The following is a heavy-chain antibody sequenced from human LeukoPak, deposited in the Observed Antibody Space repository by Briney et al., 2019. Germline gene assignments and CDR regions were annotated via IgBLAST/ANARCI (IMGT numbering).Heavy chain of an antibody. CDR2: ISYDGSNK. J-gene: IGHJ3*02. D-gene: IGHD3-10*01. Sequence: PGRSLRLSCAASGFTFSSYAMHWVRQAPGKGLEWVAVISYDGSNKYYADSVKGRFTISRDNSKNTLYLQMNSLRAEDTAVYYCARGTQFWFGELLRPGPAFDIWGQGTMVTVSS. V-gene: IGHV3-30-3*01. CDR1: GFTFSSYA. CDR3: ARGTQFWFGELLRPGPAFDI.